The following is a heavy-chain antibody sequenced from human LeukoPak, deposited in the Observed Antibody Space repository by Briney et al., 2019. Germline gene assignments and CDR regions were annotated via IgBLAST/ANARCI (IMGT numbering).Heavy chain of an antibody. J-gene: IGHJ6*03. D-gene: IGHD3-10*01. Sequence: GGSLRLSCAASGFTFSRYAMHWVRQAPGKGLELVAFIRYDGSNKYYADSVKGRFTISRDNSKNTLYLQMNSLRAEDTAVYYCAREVSYYSPLLWFGELTYMDVWGKGTTVTISS. CDR3: AREVSYYSPLLWFGELTYMDV. CDR2: IRYDGSNK. V-gene: IGHV3-30*02. CDR1: GFTFSRYA.